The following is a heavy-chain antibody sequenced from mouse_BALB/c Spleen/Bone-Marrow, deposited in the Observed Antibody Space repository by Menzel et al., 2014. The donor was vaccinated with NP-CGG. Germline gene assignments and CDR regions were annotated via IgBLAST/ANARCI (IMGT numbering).Heavy chain of an antibody. Sequence: EVKLVESGPDLVKPSQSLSLTCTVTGYSITSCYTWHWIRQFAGNTLEWMGYIHYSGTTNYNPSLKSRISITRDTSKNQLFLKLNSVTTKDTATNNWAITAVVNAMGYWGQRTSVTLSS. J-gene: IGHJ4*01. CDR3: AITAVVNAMGY. D-gene: IGHD1-1*01. CDR1: GYSITSCYT. CDR2: IHYSGTT. V-gene: IGHV3-1*02.